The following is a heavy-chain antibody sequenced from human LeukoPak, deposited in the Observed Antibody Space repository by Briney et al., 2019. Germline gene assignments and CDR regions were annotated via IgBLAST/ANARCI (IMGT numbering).Heavy chain of an antibody. D-gene: IGHD2-2*01. V-gene: IGHV1-18*01. CDR3: ARGRIVVVPAARDTAMAY. Sequence: ASVKVSCKASGYTFTSYGISWVRQAPGQGLEWMGWISAYNGNTNYAQKLQGRVTMTTDTSTSTAYMELRSLRSEDTAVYYCARGRIVVVPAARDTAMAYWGQGTLVTVSS. J-gene: IGHJ4*02. CDR2: ISAYNGNT. CDR1: GYTFTSYG.